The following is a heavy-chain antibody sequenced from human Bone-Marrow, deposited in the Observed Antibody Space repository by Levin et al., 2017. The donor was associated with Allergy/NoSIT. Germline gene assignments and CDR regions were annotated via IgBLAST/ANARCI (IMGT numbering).Heavy chain of an antibody. Sequence: GGSLRLSCTASGFTFGDYAINWFRQAPGKGLEWVGFIRSETYGGTAEYAASVKGRFTISRDDSKSIAYLQMNRLKTEDTAVYYCTRDHFRPGDYFDYWGQGTLVTVSS. CDR2: IRSETYGGTA. J-gene: IGHJ4*02. D-gene: IGHD3-3*02. CDR1: GFTFGDYA. V-gene: IGHV3-49*03. CDR3: TRDHFRPGDYFDY.